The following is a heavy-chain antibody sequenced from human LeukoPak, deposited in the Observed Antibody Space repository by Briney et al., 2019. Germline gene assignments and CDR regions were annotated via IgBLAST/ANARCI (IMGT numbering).Heavy chain of an antibody. CDR1: GGSISSYY. D-gene: IGHD4-17*01. CDR2: IYTSGST. J-gene: IGHJ4*02. CDR3: AREEPDYGDYVFDY. Sequence: SETLSLTCTVSGGSISSYYWSWIRQPAGKGLEWVGGIYTSGSTNYNPSLKSRVTMSVHTSKNQFSLKLSSVTAADTAVYYCAREEPDYGDYVFDYWGQGTLVTVSS. V-gene: IGHV4-4*07.